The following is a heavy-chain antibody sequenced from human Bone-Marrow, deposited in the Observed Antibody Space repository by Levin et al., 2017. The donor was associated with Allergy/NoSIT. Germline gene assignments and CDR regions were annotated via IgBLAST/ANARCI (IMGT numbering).Heavy chain of an antibody. Sequence: PGESLKISCATSGFTFNSFGMHWVRQAPGKGLQWVAVISYDGSSKYYVDSVKGRFTISRDNSRNTLSLQMNSLRPEDTAVYHCAKDLGEGFGNYFYGMDVWGQGTTVTVSS. D-gene: IGHD3-16*01. CDR2: ISYDGSSK. CDR3: AKDLGEGFGNYFYGMDV. CDR1: GFTFNSFG. J-gene: IGHJ6*02. V-gene: IGHV3-30*18.